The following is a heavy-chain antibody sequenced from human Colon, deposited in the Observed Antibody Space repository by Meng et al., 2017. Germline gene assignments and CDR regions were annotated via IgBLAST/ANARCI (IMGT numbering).Heavy chain of an antibody. CDR3: ARHISILGQRGFDY. Sequence: QVQLQESGQGLGKPSGTLALTCAVSGGSIRSTWWSWVRQPPGKGLEWIGEFFHTGRTNYDPSLKSRVTISVDKSNNQFSLKLTYVPAADTAVYYCARHISILGQRGFDYWGQGTLVTVSS. CDR1: GGSIRSTW. J-gene: IGHJ4*02. D-gene: IGHD3/OR15-3a*01. V-gene: IGHV4-4*02. CDR2: FFHTGRT.